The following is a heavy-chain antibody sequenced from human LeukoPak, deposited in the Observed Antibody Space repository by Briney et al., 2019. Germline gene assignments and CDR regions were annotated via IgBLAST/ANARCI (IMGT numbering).Heavy chain of an antibody. D-gene: IGHD1-7*01. CDR1: GFTVSSNY. J-gene: IGHJ6*03. CDR2: IYSGGST. V-gene: IGHV3-66*02. Sequence: GGSLRLSCAASGFTVSSNYMSWVRQAPGKGLEWVSVIYSGGSTNYAYSVKVRFTISRDNSKNTLYLQMNSLRAEDTAVYYCARDIRTGTFYYYYYMDVWGKGTTVTVSS. CDR3: ARDIRTGTFYYYYYMDV.